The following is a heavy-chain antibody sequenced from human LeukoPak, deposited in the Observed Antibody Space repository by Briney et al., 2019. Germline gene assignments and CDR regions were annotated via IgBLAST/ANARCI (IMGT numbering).Heavy chain of an antibody. J-gene: IGHJ3*02. CDR1: GGSFTNYY. Sequence: SETLSLTCAVYGGSFTNYYWSWIRQPPGKGLEWIGEINHSGSSKYNPSLKSRLTISLDTSRNQFSLKLNSVTAADTAVYYCAKSNGYGLIDIWGQGTMVTVSS. CDR2: INHSGSS. V-gene: IGHV4-34*01. D-gene: IGHD3-10*01. CDR3: AKSNGYGLIDI.